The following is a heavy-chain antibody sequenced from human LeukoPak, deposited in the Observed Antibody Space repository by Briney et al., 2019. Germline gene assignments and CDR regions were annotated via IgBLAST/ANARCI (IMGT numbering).Heavy chain of an antibody. CDR2: IYYSGST. Sequence: SETLSLTCTVSGASISSSTDYWGWIRQPPGKGLEWIANIYYSGSTYYNPSLKSRVTISVDTSKNQFSLKLSSVTAAAPAVYFWAGLISPGCFAPWGKGPLVTVSS. V-gene: IGHV4-39*01. CDR1: GASISSSTDY. J-gene: IGHJ5*02. D-gene: IGHD2/OR15-2a*01. CDR3: AGLISPGCFAP.